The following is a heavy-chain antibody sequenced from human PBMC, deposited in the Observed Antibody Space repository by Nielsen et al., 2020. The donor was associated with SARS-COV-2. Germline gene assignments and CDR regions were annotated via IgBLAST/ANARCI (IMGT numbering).Heavy chain of an antibody. CDR1: GYSFTGYH. V-gene: IGHV1-2*06. D-gene: IGHD6-19*01. J-gene: IGHJ4*02. Sequence: ASVKVSCKASGYSFTGYHVHWVRQAPGHGLEWMGRINPYNGDTKYAQNFQGRVTITTDTSATTAYMEVRYLKSEDTAVFYCARGGVNGWWDYWGQGTLVTVSS. CDR2: INPYNGDT. CDR3: ARGGVNGWWDY.